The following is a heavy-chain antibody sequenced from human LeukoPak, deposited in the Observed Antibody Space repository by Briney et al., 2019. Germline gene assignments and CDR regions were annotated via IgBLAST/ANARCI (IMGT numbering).Heavy chain of an antibody. CDR1: GFTFSSYS. V-gene: IGHV3-21*01. J-gene: IGHJ3*02. CDR3: ARGGRDIVVVVAATPGAFDI. D-gene: IGHD2-15*01. CDR2: ISSSSSYI. Sequence: PGGSLRLSCAASGFTFSSYSMNWVRQAPGKGLEWVSSISSSSSYIYYADSVKGRFTISRDNAKNSLYLQMNSLRAEDTAVYYCARGGRDIVVVVAATPGAFDIWGQGTMVTVSS.